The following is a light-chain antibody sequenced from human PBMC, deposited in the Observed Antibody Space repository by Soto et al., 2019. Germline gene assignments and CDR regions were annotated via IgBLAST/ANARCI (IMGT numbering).Light chain of an antibody. Sequence: QSALTQPASVSGSPVQSITMSCTGTSSDVGGHNAVSWYRQDPGKAPKLVIYDVTNRPSGVSNRFSGSKSGNTASLTISGLQTGDEADYYCNSFTSSITYVFGTGTKVTVL. CDR2: DVT. V-gene: IGLV2-14*01. CDR1: SSDVGGHNA. CDR3: NSFTSSITYV. J-gene: IGLJ1*01.